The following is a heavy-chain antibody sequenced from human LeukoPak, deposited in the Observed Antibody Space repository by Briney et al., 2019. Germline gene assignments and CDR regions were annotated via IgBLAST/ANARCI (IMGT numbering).Heavy chain of an antibody. Sequence: GGSLRLSCAASGFTFDDYGMSWVRQAPGKGLEWVANINQDGTEKYYVDSVKGRFTISRDNAKNSLDLQMNSLRVEDTGIYYCVKVAKYYYGSETYYFFEHWGQGTPVTASS. CDR2: INQDGTEK. CDR3: VKVAKYYYGSETYYFFEH. V-gene: IGHV3-7*01. CDR1: GFTFDDYG. J-gene: IGHJ4*02. D-gene: IGHD3-10*01.